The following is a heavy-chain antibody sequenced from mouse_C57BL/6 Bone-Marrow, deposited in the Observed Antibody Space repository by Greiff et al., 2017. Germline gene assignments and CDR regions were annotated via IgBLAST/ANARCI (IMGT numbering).Heavy chain of an antibody. J-gene: IGHJ2*01. D-gene: IGHD2-12*01. V-gene: IGHV1-55*01. Sequence: QVQLKESGAELVKPGASVKMSCKASGYTFTSYWITWVKQRPGQGLEWIGDIYPGSGSTNYNEKFKSKATLTVDTSSSTAYMQLSSLTSEDSAVYYCARGGRRGSDDGGKGTTLTVSS. CDR2: IYPGSGST. CDR3: ARGGRRGSDD. CDR1: GYTFTSYW.